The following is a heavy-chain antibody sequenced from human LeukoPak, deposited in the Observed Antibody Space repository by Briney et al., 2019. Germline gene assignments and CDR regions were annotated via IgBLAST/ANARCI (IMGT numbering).Heavy chain of an antibody. CDR3: ARVRHIVWQYYYYYYMDV. D-gene: IGHD5-12*01. J-gene: IGHJ6*03. CDR1: GGSFSGYY. Sequence: SETLSLTCAVYGGSFSGYYWSWIRQPPGKGLEWIGEINHSGSTNYNPSLKSRVTISVDTSKNQFSLKLSSVTAADTAVYYCARVRHIVWQYYYYYYMDVWGKGTTVTVSS. V-gene: IGHV4-34*01. CDR2: INHSGST.